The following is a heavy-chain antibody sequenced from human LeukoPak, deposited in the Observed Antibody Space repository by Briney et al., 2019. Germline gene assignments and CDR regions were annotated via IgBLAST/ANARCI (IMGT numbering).Heavy chain of an antibody. V-gene: IGHV3-30*02. D-gene: IGHD6-13*01. CDR3: AKEGPYSSTYYEFDF. J-gene: IGHJ4*02. CDR1: GFTFSSYG. CDR2: IRYDGSNK. Sequence: GGSLRLSCAASGFTFSSYGMHWVRQAPGKGLEWVAFIRYDGSNKYYADSVKGRFTISRDNSKNTLYLQLNSLRAEDTAVYYCAKEGPYSSTYYEFDFWGQGTLVTVSS.